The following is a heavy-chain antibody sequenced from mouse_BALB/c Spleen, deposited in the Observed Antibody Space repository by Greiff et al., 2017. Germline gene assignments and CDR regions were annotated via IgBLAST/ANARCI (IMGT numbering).Heavy chain of an antibody. Sequence: VKLQESGPGLVAPSQSLSITCTVSGFSLTSYGVHWVRQPPGKGLEWLGVIWAGGSTNYNSALMSRLSISKDNSKSQVFLKMNSLQTDDTAMYYCARENYGSSLFAYWGQGTLVTVSA. D-gene: IGHD1-1*01. J-gene: IGHJ3*01. V-gene: IGHV2-9*02. CDR1: GFSLTSYG. CDR3: ARENYGSSLFAY. CDR2: IWAGGST.